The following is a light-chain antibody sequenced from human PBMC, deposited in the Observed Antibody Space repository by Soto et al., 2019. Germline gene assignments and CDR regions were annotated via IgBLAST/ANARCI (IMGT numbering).Light chain of an antibody. CDR2: QAS. CDR1: QSISAW. V-gene: IGKV1-5*03. CDR3: QRHTSAPWT. J-gene: IGKJ1*01. Sequence: DIQMTQAHSILSASVGDRVAITCRASQSISAWVAWYQQKPGKAPKLLIYQASLLESGVPSRFSGSGSGTEFTLTISTLPPDDLATYYSQRHTSAPWTFGKGTKVELK.